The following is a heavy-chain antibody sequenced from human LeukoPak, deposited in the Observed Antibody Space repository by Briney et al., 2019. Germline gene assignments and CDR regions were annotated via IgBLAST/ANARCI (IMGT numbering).Heavy chain of an antibody. CDR2: ISYDGSNK. D-gene: IGHD3-10*01. J-gene: IGHJ4*02. CDR1: GFTFSRYG. Sequence: GGSLRLSCAASGFTFSRYGMHWVRQAPGKGLEWEAVISYDGSNKYYADSVKGRFTISRDNSKNTLYLQMNNLRAEDTAIYYCATDSYVSGSYYRLFYWGQGTLVTVSS. CDR3: ATDSYVSGSYYRLFY. V-gene: IGHV3-30*03.